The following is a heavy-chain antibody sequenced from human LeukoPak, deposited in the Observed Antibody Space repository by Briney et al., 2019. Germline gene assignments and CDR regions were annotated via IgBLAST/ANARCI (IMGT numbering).Heavy chain of an antibody. CDR1: GYTFTGYY. D-gene: IGHD3-10*01. V-gene: IGHV1-2*02. CDR2: INPNTGGT. J-gene: IGHJ4*02. CDR3: AREVLITMVRGVIIRGYYFDY. Sequence: GASVKVSCKASGYTFTGYYIHWVRQAPGQGLQWMGWINPNTGGTNYAQKFQGRVTMSRDTSITTAYMELSSLISDDTAVYYCAREVLITMVRGVIIRGYYFDYWGQGTLVTVSS.